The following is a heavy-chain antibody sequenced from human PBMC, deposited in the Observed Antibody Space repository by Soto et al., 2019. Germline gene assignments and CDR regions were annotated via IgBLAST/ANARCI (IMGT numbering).Heavy chain of an antibody. CDR3: ARLIGNSWLDS. D-gene: IGHD2-8*01. CDR2: TYYRSNWYT. Sequence: SQTLSITCAICGDSVCTTRGTWDWIRQSPSRGLEWLGRTYYRSNWYTDYAVSVKGRITIPPDTSNNQLSLQLNSVTPDDTAVYYCARLIGNSWLDSWGQGTLVTV. J-gene: IGHJ5*01. CDR1: GDSVCTTRGT. V-gene: IGHV6-1*01.